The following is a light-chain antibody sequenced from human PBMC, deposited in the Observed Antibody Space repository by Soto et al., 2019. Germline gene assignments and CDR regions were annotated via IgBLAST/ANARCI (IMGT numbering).Light chain of an antibody. CDR1: KLADKY. V-gene: IGLV3-1*01. CDR2: QDT. CDR3: QAWDTSAVI. J-gene: IGLJ2*01. Sequence: SYELTQPPSVSVSPGQTASITCFGDKLADKYASWYQVKPDQSPVLVIYQDTKRPSGIPERFSGSTSGTTATLTISGTQGMDEADYFCQAWDTSAVIFGGGTKLTVL.